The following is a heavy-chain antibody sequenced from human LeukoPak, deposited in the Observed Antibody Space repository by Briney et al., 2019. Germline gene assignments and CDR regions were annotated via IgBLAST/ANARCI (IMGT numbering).Heavy chain of an antibody. CDR1: GGSISSRSFS. V-gene: IGHV4-39*01. CDR3: ARYDTTVTITLDN. J-gene: IGHJ4*02. CDR2: IYYGGST. Sequence: SETPSPTCSVSGGSISSRSFSWGWIRQPPGKGLEWIGNIYYGGSTYYNPSLNSRVTISVDTSKDQLSLKLTSVTATDTAVYYCARYDTTVTITLDNWGQGTLVTVSS. D-gene: IGHD4-17*01.